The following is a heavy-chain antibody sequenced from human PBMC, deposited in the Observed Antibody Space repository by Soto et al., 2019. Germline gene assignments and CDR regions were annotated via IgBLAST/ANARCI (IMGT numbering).Heavy chain of an antibody. Sequence: EVQLVESGGGLVQPGRSLRLSCAASGLNFDDYAMHWVRQAPGKGLEWVSGISWNSGSIGYADSVKGRFTISRDNAKNSLYMKMNSLRAEDTDLYYCAKDMAWSSSWSWYANWYFDLWGRGTLVTVSS. J-gene: IGHJ2*01. V-gene: IGHV3-9*01. D-gene: IGHD6-13*01. CDR2: ISWNSGSI. CDR3: AKDMAWSSSWSWYANWYFDL. CDR1: GLNFDDYA.